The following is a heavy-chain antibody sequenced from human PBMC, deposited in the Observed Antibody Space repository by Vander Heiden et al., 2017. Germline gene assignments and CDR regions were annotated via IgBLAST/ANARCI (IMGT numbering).Heavy chain of an antibody. J-gene: IGHJ4*02. D-gene: IGHD1-26*01. Sequence: EVQLLEHGGGLVQPGGYLRPSCAAPGFTSTSYAMTWVRQAPGKGLEWVSAISGSGGSTYYADSVKGRFTISRDNSKNTLYLQMNSLRAEDTAVYYCAKPKPLGSYYKDYFDYWGQGTLVTVSS. V-gene: IGHV3-23*01. CDR1: GFTSTSYA. CDR2: ISGSGGST. CDR3: AKPKPLGSYYKDYFDY.